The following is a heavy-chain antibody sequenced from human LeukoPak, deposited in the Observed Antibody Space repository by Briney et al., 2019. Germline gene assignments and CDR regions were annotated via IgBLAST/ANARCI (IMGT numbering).Heavy chain of an antibody. CDR3: ARDYDFWSGSYYYYGMDV. J-gene: IGHJ6*02. V-gene: IGHV1-69*04. D-gene: IGHD3-3*01. CDR2: IIPIFGIA. Sequence: SVKVSCKASGGTFISYAISWVRHAPGQGLEWMGRIIPIFGIANYAQKFQGRVTITADKSTSTAYMELSSLRSEDRAVYYCARDYDFWSGSYYYYGMDVWGQGTTVTVSS. CDR1: GGTFISYA.